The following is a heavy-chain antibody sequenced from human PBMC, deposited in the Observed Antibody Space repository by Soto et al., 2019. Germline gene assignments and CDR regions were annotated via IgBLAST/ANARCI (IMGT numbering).Heavy chain of an antibody. J-gene: IGHJ4*02. Sequence: EVQLVDSGGGLVQPGGSLRLSCAASGFTFSVYSMNWIHQAPGKGLQWVSYMTSDMKTIHYADSVQGRFTISRDNAKNLVSLQRTSLIDEDTAVYYCARSVEGHFDYWGQGALVTVSS. V-gene: IGHV3-48*02. D-gene: IGHD6-19*01. CDR1: GFTFSVYS. CDR3: ARSVEGHFDY. CDR2: MTSDMKTI.